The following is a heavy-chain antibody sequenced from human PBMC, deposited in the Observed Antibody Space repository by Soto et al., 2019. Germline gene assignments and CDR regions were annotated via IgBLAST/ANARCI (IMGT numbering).Heavy chain of an antibody. V-gene: IGHV1-18*01. CDR3: ARAPSLTGAPVDF. J-gene: IGHJ4*02. CDR1: GYTFTSFG. Sequence: QVQLVQSGAEVKTSGASVKVYCKASGYTFTSFGISWVRQAPGQGLEWMGWISAHKGNTNYVQKFQGRVTMTTDTSTSTADMELRSLRSDDTAVYYCARAPSLTGAPVDFWGQGTLVTVSS. CDR2: ISAHKGNT. D-gene: IGHD3-10*01.